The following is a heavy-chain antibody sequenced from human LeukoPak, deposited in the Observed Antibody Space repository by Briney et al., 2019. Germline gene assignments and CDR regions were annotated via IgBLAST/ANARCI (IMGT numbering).Heavy chain of an antibody. CDR3: ARGVEMATTFDY. CDR1: GYSISSDYY. D-gene: IGHD5-24*01. CDR2: IYHSGST. Sequence: PSETLSLTCTVSGYSISSDYYWGWIRQPPGKGLEWIGNIYHSGSTYYNPSLKSRVTISVDTSKNQFSLKLSSVTAADTAVYYCARGVEMATTFDYWGQGTLVTVSS. J-gene: IGHJ4*02. V-gene: IGHV4-38-2*02.